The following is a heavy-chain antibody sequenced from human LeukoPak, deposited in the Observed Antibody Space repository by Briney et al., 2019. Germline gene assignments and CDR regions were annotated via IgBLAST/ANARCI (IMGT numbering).Heavy chain of an antibody. CDR2: ISSSSSTI. CDR3: ARVSITMIVVGDY. D-gene: IGHD3-22*01. V-gene: IGHV3-48*01. J-gene: IGHJ4*02. CDR1: GFTFSSHS. Sequence: GGSLRLSCAASGFTFSSHSMNWVRQAPGKGLEWVSYISSSSSTIYYADSVKGRFTISRDNAKNSLYLQMNSLRAEDTAVYYCARVSITMIVVGDYWGQGTLVTVSS.